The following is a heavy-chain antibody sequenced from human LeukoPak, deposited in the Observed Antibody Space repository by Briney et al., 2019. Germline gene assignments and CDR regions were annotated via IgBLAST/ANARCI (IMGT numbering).Heavy chain of an antibody. J-gene: IGHJ3*02. CDR2: ISTGGTT. V-gene: IGHV3-53*01. CDR3: ARGGDIVGDIRSAFDI. CDR1: GFTVNSNY. D-gene: IGHD1-26*01. Sequence: GGSLRLSCAASGFTVNSNYMSWVRQAPGKGLEWVSVISTGGTTYYADSVKGRLTIPRDNSKSTLYLQMNSLRAEDTALYYCARGGDIVGDIRSAFDIWGPGTLVTVSS.